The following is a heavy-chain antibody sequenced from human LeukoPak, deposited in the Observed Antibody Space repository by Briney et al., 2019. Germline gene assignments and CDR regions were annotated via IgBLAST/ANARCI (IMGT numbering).Heavy chain of an antibody. CDR1: GFTFSNAW. V-gene: IGHV3-15*01. Sequence: GGSLRLSCAASGFTFSNAWMSWVRQAPGKGLEWIGRIQHGGTTDYAAPVKGRFTISRDDSKATLYLQMNSLKTEDTAIYYCTTVTHFYLGGQGTLVTVYS. J-gene: IGHJ4*02. CDR3: TTVTHFYL. D-gene: IGHD2-15*01. CDR2: IQHGGTT.